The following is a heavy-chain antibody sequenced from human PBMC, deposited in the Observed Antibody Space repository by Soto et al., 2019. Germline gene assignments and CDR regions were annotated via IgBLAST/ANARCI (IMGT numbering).Heavy chain of an antibody. CDR1: GFTFSNYA. CDR2: ISGPGGST. D-gene: IGHD6-19*01. Sequence: EVQLLESGGGLVQPGGSLRLSCAASGFTFSNYAMTWVRQAAGKGLEWVSSISGPGGSTYYAESVKGRFAISRDNSKNTLYLQMNSLRAEDTALYYCARDERIAVAGTDNWGQGTLVTVTS. V-gene: IGHV3-23*01. CDR3: ARDERIAVAGTDN. J-gene: IGHJ4*02.